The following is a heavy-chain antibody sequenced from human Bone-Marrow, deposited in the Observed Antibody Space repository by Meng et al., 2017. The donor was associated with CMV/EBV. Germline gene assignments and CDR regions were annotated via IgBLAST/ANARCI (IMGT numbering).Heavy chain of an antibody. V-gene: IGHV4-59*01. Sequence: SETLSLTCTVSGGSISSYYWSWIRQPPGKGLEWIGYIYYSGSTNYNPSLKSRVTISVDTSKNQFSLKLSSVTAADTAVYYCARGNYDSSGYLKLNWFDPWGQGTLVTVSS. CDR1: GGSISSYY. CDR2: IYYSGST. J-gene: IGHJ5*02. D-gene: IGHD3-22*01. CDR3: ARGNYDSSGYLKLNWFDP.